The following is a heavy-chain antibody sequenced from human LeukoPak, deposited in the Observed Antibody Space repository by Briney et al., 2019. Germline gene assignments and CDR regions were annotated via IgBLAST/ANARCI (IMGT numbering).Heavy chain of an antibody. D-gene: IGHD2-2*01. CDR3: ARTKWGYCSSTSCYVGYYYYYYMDV. CDR2: INRSGST. CDR1: GGSFSGYY. Sequence: SETLSLTCAVYGGSFSGYYWSWIRQPPGKGLEWIGEINRSGSTNYNPSLKSRVTISVDTSKNQFSLKLSSVTAADTAVYYCARTKWGYCSSTSCYVGYYYYYYMDVWGKGTAVTVSS. J-gene: IGHJ6*03. V-gene: IGHV4-34*01.